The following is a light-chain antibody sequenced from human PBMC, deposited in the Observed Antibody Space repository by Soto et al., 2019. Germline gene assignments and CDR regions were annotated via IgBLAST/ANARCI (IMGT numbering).Light chain of an antibody. CDR1: QDIRSS. CDR3: QQFNSSPFT. CDR2: TVS. J-gene: IGKJ4*01. V-gene: IGKV1-9*01. Sequence: DIQLTQSPSFLSASVGDRLTIACRARQDIRSSLAWYQQKPGKAPNLLIYTVSTLQSGVPSRFSGSRSGTEFTLTISSLQPEDLATYYCQQFNSSPFTFGGGTKVEI.